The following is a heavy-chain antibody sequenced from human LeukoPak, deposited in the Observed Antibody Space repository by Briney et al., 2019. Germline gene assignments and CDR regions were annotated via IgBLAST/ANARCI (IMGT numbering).Heavy chain of an antibody. CDR3: ARAGYYGSGSFPSPDY. Sequence: PSETLSLTCTVSGYSISSGYYWGWIRQPPGKGLEWIGSIYHSGSTYHNPSLKSRVTISVDTSKNQFSLKLSSVTAADTAVYYCARAGYYGSGSFPSPDYWGQGTLVTVSS. V-gene: IGHV4-38-2*02. D-gene: IGHD3-10*01. CDR1: GYSISSGYY. J-gene: IGHJ4*02. CDR2: IYHSGST.